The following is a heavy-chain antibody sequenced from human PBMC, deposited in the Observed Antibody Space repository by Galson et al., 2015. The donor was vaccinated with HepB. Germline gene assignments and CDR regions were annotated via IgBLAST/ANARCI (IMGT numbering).Heavy chain of an antibody. D-gene: IGHD1-26*01. CDR1: GGPFSGHY. Sequence: SETLSLTCAVYGGPFSGHYWSWIRQPPGKGLEWIGEINHSGSTNYNPSLKSRVIMSVDTSKNQFSLKVSSVTAADTAVYFCTRAFSGWELLREYNYYYYMDVWGEGTTVTVSS. J-gene: IGHJ6*03. CDR2: INHSGST. CDR3: TRAFSGWELLREYNYYYYMDV. V-gene: IGHV4-34*01.